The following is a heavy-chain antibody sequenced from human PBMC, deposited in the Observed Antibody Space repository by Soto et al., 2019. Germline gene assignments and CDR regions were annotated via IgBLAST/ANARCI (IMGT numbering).Heavy chain of an antibody. CDR3: AKWNEMRRSFDD. CDR1: AGSITDYF. D-gene: IGHD1-1*01. V-gene: IGHV4-59*01. Sequence: QVQLQESGPGLVKPSETLSLTCTVSAGSITDYFWNWIRQPPGKGLEWIGFIHHNGTSMSNPCLRSRLSMSADTTKGQISLNLRAVTAADTAVYYCAKWNEMRRSFDDWGQGILVTVSS. J-gene: IGHJ4*02. CDR2: IHHNGTS.